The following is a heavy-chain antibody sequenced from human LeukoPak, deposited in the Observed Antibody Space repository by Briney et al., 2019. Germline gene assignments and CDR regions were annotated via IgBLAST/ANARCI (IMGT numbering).Heavy chain of an antibody. CDR1: GFTFSSYC. D-gene: IGHD4-17*01. Sequence: GGSLRLSCAASGFTFSSYCMSWVRQAPGKGLEWVSSITSSSSYIYYADSVKGRFTISRDNAKNSLYLQMNSLRAEDTAVYYCASSTTVKFDYWGQGTLVTVSS. CDR3: ASSTTVKFDY. V-gene: IGHV3-21*01. J-gene: IGHJ4*02. CDR2: ITSSSSYI.